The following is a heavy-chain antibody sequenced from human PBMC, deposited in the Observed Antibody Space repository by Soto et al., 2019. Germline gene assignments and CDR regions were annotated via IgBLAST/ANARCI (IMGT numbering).Heavy chain of an antibody. D-gene: IGHD2-15*01. V-gene: IGHV1-8*01. CDR1: GYTFTSYD. CDR2: MNPNSGNT. Sequence: GASVKVSCKASGYTFTSYDINWVRQATGQGLEWMGWMNPNSGNTGYAQKFQGRVTMTRNTSISTAYMELSSLRSEDTAVYYCATIGALGYCSGSSCPPEGYYFDYWGQGTLVTVSS. CDR3: ATIGALGYCSGSSCPPEGYYFDY. J-gene: IGHJ4*02.